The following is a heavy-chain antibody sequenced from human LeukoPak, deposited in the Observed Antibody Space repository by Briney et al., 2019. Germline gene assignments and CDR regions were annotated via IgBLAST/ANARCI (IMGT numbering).Heavy chain of an antibody. V-gene: IGHV3-74*03. CDR1: GFTFSSSW. CDR2: IKSDGSGA. D-gene: IGHD4-17*01. Sequence: PGGSLRLSCAASGFTFSSSWMHWVRQAPGKGLVWVSRIKSDGSGATYADSVKGRFTISRDNAKNTLYLQMNSLRAEDTAVYYCAKAYYDDYATAPRDFYYWGQGTLVTVSS. J-gene: IGHJ4*02. CDR3: AKAYYDDYATAPRDFYY.